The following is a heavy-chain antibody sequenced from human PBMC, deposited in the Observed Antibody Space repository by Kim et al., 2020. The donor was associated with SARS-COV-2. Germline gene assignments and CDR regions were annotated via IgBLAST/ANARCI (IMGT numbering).Heavy chain of an antibody. CDR3: ARDYYDSSGYFAY. Sequence: ASVKVSCKASGYTFTGYYMHWVRQAPGQGLEWMGRINPNSGGTNYAQKFQGRVTMTRDTSISTAYMELSRLRSDDTAVYYCARDYYDSSGYFAYWGQGTLVTVSS. CDR1: GYTFTGYY. D-gene: IGHD3-22*01. V-gene: IGHV1-2*06. CDR2: INPNSGGT. J-gene: IGHJ4*02.